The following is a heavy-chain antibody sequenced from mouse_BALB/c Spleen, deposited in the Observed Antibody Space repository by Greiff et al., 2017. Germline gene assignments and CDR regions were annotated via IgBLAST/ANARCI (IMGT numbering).Heavy chain of an antibody. V-gene: IGHV2-9*02. Sequence: VKLVESGPGLVAPSQSLSITCTVSGFSLTSYGVLWVRQPPGKGLEWLGVIWAGGSTNYNSALMSRLSISKDNSKSQVFLKMNSLQTDDTAMYYCASVYYGNYGFDYWGQGTTLTVSS. CDR3: ASVYYGNYGFDY. D-gene: IGHD2-1*01. CDR1: GFSLTSYG. J-gene: IGHJ2*01. CDR2: IWAGGST.